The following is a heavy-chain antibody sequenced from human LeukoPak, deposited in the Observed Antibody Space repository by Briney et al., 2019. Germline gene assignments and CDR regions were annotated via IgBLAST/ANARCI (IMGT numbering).Heavy chain of an antibody. CDR3: ARDVWTYYDSWSGYSDF. CDR2: IKQDGSNK. J-gene: IGHJ4*02. CDR1: GFIFSNYW. D-gene: IGHD3-3*01. V-gene: IGHV3-7*05. Sequence: GGSLRVACATSGFIFSNYWMSWVRQAPGKGLEWVANIKQDGSNKHYVDSVKGRFTISRDNAKNSLYLQMNSLRAEDTAIYFCARDVWTYYDSWSGYSDFWGQGTLVTVSS.